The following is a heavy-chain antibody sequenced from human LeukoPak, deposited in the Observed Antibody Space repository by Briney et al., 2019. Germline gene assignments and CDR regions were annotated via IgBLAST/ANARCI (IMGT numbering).Heavy chain of an antibody. D-gene: IGHD3-22*01. CDR3: ARHGLYYYDSSCYYLSHDFDI. J-gene: IGHJ3*02. V-gene: IGHV5-51*01. CDR1: GYSFTNYW. Sequence: GESLKISCKGSGYSFTNYWIGWVRPMPGKGLEWMGIIYPGDSDTRYSPSFQGQVTISADKSISTAYLQWSSLKASDTAMYYCARHGLYYYDSSCYYLSHDFDIWGQGTMVTVSS. CDR2: IYPGDSDT.